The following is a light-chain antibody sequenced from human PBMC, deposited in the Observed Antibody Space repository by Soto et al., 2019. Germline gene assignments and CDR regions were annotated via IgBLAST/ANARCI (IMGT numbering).Light chain of an antibody. J-gene: IGKJ1*01. Sequence: EIVLTQSPATLSLSPGERANLSCGASQSIDSNLAWYQQKPGQAPSLLMYGVSTRAAGIPDRFSGSGSGTEFTLTISSLQSEDFAVYFCQQYNQWPQTFGQGTKVDIK. V-gene: IGKV3-15*01. CDR1: QSIDSN. CDR3: QQYNQWPQT. CDR2: GVS.